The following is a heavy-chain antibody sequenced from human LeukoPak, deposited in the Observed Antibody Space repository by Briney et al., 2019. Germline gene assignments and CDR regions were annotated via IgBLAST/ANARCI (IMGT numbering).Heavy chain of an antibody. CDR2: IDPDGVGS. CDR1: GFSLNKHW. CDR3: ARPPDSLANAYDV. J-gene: IGHJ3*01. V-gene: IGHV3-74*01. D-gene: IGHD3-22*01. Sequence: GGSLRLSCTASGFSLNKHWMHWVRQAPGGGLVWVSRIDPDGVGSDSADSVRGRFTISRDNARNTLYLQMESLRAEDTAVYYCARPPDSLANAYDVWGQGTMVTVSS.